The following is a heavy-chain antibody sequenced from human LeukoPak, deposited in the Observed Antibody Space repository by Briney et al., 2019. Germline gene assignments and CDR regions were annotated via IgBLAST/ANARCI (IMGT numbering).Heavy chain of an antibody. Sequence: GGSLRLSCAASGFTFSSYEMNWVRQAPGKGLEWLSYIASDGSAIYYADSVKGRFTISRDNAENSLYLQMNSPRAEDTAVYYCARDSSAWGRAGFDFWGQGTLVTVSS. CDR1: GFTFSSYE. D-gene: IGHD3-16*01. V-gene: IGHV3-48*03. J-gene: IGHJ4*02. CDR3: ARDSSAWGRAGFDF. CDR2: IASDGSAI.